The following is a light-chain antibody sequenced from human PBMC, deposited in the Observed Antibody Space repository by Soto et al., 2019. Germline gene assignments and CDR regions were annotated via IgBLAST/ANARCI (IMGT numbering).Light chain of an antibody. CDR3: QQYNSWPLT. V-gene: IGKV3-15*01. Sequence: IVMTQAPATLSVSPGERATLSCRASQSVSSNLAWYQQSPGQAPRLLISRASTRATGIPVRFSGSGSGTEFTLTISSLQSEDFAVYYCQQYNSWPLTFGQGTKLEI. CDR2: RAS. CDR1: QSVSSN. J-gene: IGKJ2*01.